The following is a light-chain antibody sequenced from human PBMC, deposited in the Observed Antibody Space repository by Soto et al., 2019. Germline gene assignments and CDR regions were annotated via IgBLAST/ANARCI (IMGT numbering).Light chain of an antibody. V-gene: IGKV3-15*01. CDR2: GAS. CDR1: QSVGDN. J-gene: IGKJ5*01. CDR3: QQYNNWPIT. Sequence: EIVLTQSPGTLSVSPGERVTLSCRSGQSVGDNLAWFQQKPGQGPRLLIYGASTRATGIPVRFSGSGSETDFTLTISSLRSEDSAVYLCQQYNNWPITFGQGIRLEI.